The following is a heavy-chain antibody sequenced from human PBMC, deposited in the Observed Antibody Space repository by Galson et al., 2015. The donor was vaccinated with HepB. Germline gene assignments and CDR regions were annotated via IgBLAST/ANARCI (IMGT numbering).Heavy chain of an antibody. V-gene: IGHV5-10-1*01. D-gene: IGHD6-19*01. Sequence: QSGAEVKKPGESLRISCKGSGYSFTSYWISWVRQMPGKGLEWMGRIDPSDSYTNYSPSFQGHVTISADKSISTAYLQWSSLKASDTAMYYCASTVGRKGIAVAGRAYGLEYFQHWGQGTLVTVSS. CDR1: GYSFTSYW. CDR3: ASTVGRKGIAVAGRAYGLEYFQH. J-gene: IGHJ1*01. CDR2: IDPSDSYT.